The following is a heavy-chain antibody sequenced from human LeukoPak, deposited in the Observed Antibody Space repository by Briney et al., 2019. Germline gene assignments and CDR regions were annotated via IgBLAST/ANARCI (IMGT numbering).Heavy chain of an antibody. V-gene: IGHV3-48*03. CDR2: ISSSGNTI. CDR1: GFTFSSYE. J-gene: IGHJ6*03. Sequence: GGSLRLSCEASGFTFSSYEMNWVRQAPGKGLEWVSYISSSGNTIYYADSVKDRFTISRDNAKNSLYLQMNSLRAEDTAVYYCARVLFNANFYYYYYMDVWGKGTTVTISS. CDR3: ARVLFNANFYYYYYMDV.